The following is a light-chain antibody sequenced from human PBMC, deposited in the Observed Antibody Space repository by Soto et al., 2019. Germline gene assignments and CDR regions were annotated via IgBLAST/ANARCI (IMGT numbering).Light chain of an antibody. CDR1: QSVSTN. Sequence: EIVMTQSPATLSVSPGERATLSCRASQSVSTNLAWYHQKPGQAPRLLIYGASTRATGIPARFSGSGSGTEFTLTISSLQSEDFAVYYCQQYDNWPLTFGGGTKVDIK. J-gene: IGKJ4*01. CDR2: GAS. V-gene: IGKV3-15*01. CDR3: QQYDNWPLT.